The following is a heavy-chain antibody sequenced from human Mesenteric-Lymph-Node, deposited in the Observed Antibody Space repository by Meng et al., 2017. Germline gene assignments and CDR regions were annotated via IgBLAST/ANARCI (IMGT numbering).Heavy chain of an antibody. CDR3: ATKAAPGYGMGV. V-gene: IGHV3-74*01. D-gene: IGHD6-13*01. J-gene: IGHJ6*02. Sequence: GGSLRLSCAASGFTFSNYWMHWVRQVPGKGPVWVSRIKGDGSVITYADSVKGRFTISRDNANNSLYLQINSLRADDTAVYFCATKAAPGYGMGVWGQGTTVTVSS. CDR1: GFTFSNYW. CDR2: IKGDGSVI.